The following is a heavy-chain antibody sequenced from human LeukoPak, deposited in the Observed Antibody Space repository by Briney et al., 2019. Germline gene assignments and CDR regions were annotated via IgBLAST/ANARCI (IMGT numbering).Heavy chain of an antibody. CDR3: AKGPGRYCSGGSCYADY. V-gene: IGHV3-23*01. CDR1: GFTFTSYA. J-gene: IGHJ4*02. Sequence: GGFLRLSCAASGFTFTSYAMNWVRLAPGKGLEWVSGVSGSGSSTYYADSVKGRFTISRDNSKNTLYLQMNSLRAEDTAVYYCAKGPGRYCSGGSCYADYWGQGTLVTVSS. CDR2: VSGSGSST. D-gene: IGHD2-15*01.